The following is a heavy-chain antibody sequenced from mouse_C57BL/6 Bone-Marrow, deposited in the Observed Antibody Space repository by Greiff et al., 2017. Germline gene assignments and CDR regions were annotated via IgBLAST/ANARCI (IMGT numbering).Heavy chain of an antibody. V-gene: IGHV1-64*01. CDR2: IHPNSGST. Sequence: QVQLQQPGAELVKPGASVKLSCKASGYTFTSYWMHWVKQRPGQGLEWIGMIHPNSGSTNYNEKFKSKATLTVDKSSSTAYMQLSSRTSEDSAVYYCARVGYYGSYWGQGTLVTVSA. D-gene: IGHD1-1*01. CDR3: ARVGYYGSY. CDR1: GYTFTSYW. J-gene: IGHJ3*01.